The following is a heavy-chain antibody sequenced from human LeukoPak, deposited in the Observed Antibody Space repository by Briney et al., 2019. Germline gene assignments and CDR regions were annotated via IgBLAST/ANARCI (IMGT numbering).Heavy chain of an antibody. D-gene: IGHD6-13*01. Sequence: PSETLSLTCTVSGGSISSSSYYWAWLRQPPGKGLEWIGNIYFSGNTYYNPSLQSRVTMSVDTSKNQFSLKLNSVTAADTAVYYCARVSSSWPHYYFDYWGQGTRVTVSS. CDR1: GGSISSSSYY. CDR3: ARVSSSWPHYYFDY. J-gene: IGHJ4*02. CDR2: IYFSGNT. V-gene: IGHV4-39*07.